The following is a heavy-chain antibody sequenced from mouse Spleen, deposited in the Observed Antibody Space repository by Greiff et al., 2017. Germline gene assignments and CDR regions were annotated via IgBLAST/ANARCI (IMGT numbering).Heavy chain of an antibody. CDR3: ARNYRYDAWYFDV. Sequence: VQGVESGAELVRPGTSVKVSCKASGYAFTNYLIEWVKQRPGQGLEWIGVINPGSGGTNYNEKFKGKATLTADKSSSTAYMQLSSLTSEDSAVYFCARNYRYDAWYFDVWGAGTTVTVSS. J-gene: IGHJ1*01. D-gene: IGHD2-14*01. CDR1: GYAFTNYL. CDR2: INPGSGGT. V-gene: IGHV1-54*01.